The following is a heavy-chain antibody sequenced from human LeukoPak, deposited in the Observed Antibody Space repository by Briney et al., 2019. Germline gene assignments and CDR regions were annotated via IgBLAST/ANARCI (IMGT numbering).Heavy chain of an antibody. V-gene: IGHV1-8*01. CDR3: ARALPYGDYDRHAFDI. J-gene: IGHJ3*02. D-gene: IGHD4-17*01. CDR2: MNPNSGNT. Sequence: GASVKVSCKASGYTFTSYDINWERQATGQGLEWMGWMNPNSGNTGYAQKFQGRVTMTRNTSISTAYMELSSLRSEDTAVYYCARALPYGDYDRHAFDIWGQGTMVTVSS. CDR1: GYTFTSYD.